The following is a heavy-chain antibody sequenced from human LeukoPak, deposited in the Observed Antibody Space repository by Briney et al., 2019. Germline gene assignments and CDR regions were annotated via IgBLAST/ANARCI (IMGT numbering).Heavy chain of an antibody. D-gene: IGHD5-18*01. J-gene: IGHJ5*02. CDR1: GDSVSSDSAA. V-gene: IGHV6-1*01. CDR2: TFYRSQWYN. Sequence: SXTLSLXXVISGDSVSSDSAAWNWLRQSPSRGLEWLGRTFYRSQWYNQYAVGVKSRISINANTTRNAFYLQLRSVTPEDTAMYYCARDLNAGMVAWGQGTQVAVSS. CDR3: ARDLNAGMVA.